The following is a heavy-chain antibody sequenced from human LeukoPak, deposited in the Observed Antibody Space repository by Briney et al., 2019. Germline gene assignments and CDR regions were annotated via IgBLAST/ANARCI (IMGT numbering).Heavy chain of an antibody. CDR3: ARVAEQLVRTVRIYYYYYMDV. CDR1: GGSISSYY. J-gene: IGHJ6*03. CDR2: IYTSGST. D-gene: IGHD6-6*01. Sequence: SETLSLTCTVSGGSISSYYWSWIRQPAGKGLEWIGRIYTSGSTNYNPSLKSRVTMSVDTSKNQFSLKLRSVTAADTAVYYCARVAEQLVRTVRIYYYYYMDVWGKGTTVTVSS. V-gene: IGHV4-4*07.